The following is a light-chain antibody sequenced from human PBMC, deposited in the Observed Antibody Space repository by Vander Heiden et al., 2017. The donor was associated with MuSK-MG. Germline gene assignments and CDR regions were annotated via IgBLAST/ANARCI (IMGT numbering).Light chain of an antibody. J-gene: IGKJ4*01. Sequence: EIALTQSPGTLSLSPGVSATLSCRASPSVSSSYRAWYQQKPGQALRLLIYGSSSRATGIPDRVSGSGSGTDFTLTISRLEPEDFAVYYCQQYGNSAPHTFGRGTKVEIK. CDR1: PSVSSSY. V-gene: IGKV3-20*01. CDR3: QQYGNSAPHT. CDR2: GSS.